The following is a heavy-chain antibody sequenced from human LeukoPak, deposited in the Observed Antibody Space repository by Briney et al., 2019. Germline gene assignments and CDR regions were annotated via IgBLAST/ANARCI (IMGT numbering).Heavy chain of an antibody. CDR1: GGSFSGYY. CDR3: ARGWELEWGYKDY. V-gene: IGHV4-34*01. Sequence: SETLSLTCAVYGGSFSGYYWSWIRQPPGKGLEWIGSIYHSGSTYYNPSLKSRVTISVDTSKNQFPLKLSSVTAADTAVYYCARGWELEWGYKDYWGQGTLVTVSS. J-gene: IGHJ4*02. CDR2: IYHSGST. D-gene: IGHD1-26*01.